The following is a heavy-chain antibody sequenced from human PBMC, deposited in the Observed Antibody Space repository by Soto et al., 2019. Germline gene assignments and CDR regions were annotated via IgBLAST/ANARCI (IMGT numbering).Heavy chain of an antibody. CDR1: GFTFITYG. Sequence: QVQLVESGGGVVQPGRSLRLSCAASGFTFITYGMHCVRQAPGKGLEWVAVIWYDGSNKYYTDSVKGRFTISRDNSKNTLYLQMNSLRAEDTAVYYCARSPAGYSDGYGADSWGQGTLVTVSS. D-gene: IGHD5-18*01. V-gene: IGHV3-33*01. CDR2: IWYDGSNK. CDR3: ARSPAGYSDGYGADS. J-gene: IGHJ4*02.